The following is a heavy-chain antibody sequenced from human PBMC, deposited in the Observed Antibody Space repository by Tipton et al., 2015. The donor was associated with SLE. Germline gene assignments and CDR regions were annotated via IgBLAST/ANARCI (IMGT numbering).Heavy chain of an antibody. V-gene: IGHV4-59*01. CDR1: GGSISSYY. D-gene: IGHD3-10*01. CDR3: ARGGILLWFGEPRLGYFDY. Sequence: TLSLTCTVSGGSISSYYWSWIRQPPGKGLEWIGYIFYSGSTNYNPSLKSRVTISVDTSKNQFSLKLSSVTAADTAVYYCARGGILLWFGEPRLGYFDYWGQGTLVTVSS. J-gene: IGHJ4*02. CDR2: IFYSGST.